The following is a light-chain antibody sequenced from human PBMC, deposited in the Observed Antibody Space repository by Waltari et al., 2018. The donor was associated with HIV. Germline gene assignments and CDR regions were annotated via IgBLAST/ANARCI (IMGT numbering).Light chain of an antibody. V-gene: IGKV3-11*01. Sequence: EIVLTQSPATLSLSPGERATLSCRASQSVSSYLAWYQQKPGQAPRLLIYDASNWATGIPARFSGSGSGTDFTLTISSLEPEDFAVYYCQQRSKWLTFGGGTNVEI. CDR3: QQRSKWLT. CDR2: DAS. CDR1: QSVSSY. J-gene: IGKJ4*01.